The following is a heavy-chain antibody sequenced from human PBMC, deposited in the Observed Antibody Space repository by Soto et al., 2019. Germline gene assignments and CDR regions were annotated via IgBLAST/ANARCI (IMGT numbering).Heavy chain of an antibody. D-gene: IGHD2-15*01. CDR1: GYTLTDHG. CDR2: INPYNANT. CDR3: AIDWSSPSCVSSSCPRGGCFAH. V-gene: IGHV1-18*04. J-gene: IGHJ5*02. Sequence: QVQLVQSGPEVKKPGASVKVSCKASGYTLTDHGISWVRQAPGQGLECMGWINPYNANTRYGEKVQGRVTMTTDTSSTVYMELTGLTSDDTAVYYCAIDWSSPSCVSSSCPRGGCFAHCGQGPLVPVSS.